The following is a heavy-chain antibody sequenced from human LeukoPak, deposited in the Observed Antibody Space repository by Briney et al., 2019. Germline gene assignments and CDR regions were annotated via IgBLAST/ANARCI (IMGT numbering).Heavy chain of an antibody. CDR1: GYTFTSYA. CDR2: INPNSGGT. J-gene: IGHJ4*02. Sequence: ASVKVSCKASGYTFTSYAMNWVRQAPGQGLEWMGWINPNSGGTNYAQKFQGRVTMTRDTSISTAYMELSSLRSDDTAVYYCARDRAVATIGGVDYWGQGTLVTVSS. V-gene: IGHV1-2*02. CDR3: ARDRAVATIGGVDY. D-gene: IGHD5-12*01.